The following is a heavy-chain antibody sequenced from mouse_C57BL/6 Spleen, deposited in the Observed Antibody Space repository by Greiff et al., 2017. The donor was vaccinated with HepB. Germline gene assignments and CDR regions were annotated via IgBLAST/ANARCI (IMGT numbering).Heavy chain of an antibody. Sequence: EVQGVESGGGLVKPGGSLKLSCAASGFTFSSYTMSWVRQTPEKRLEWVATISGGGGNTYYPDSVKGRFTISRDNAKNTLYLQMSSLRSEDTALYYCASRSLGGAWFAYWGQGTLVTVSA. V-gene: IGHV5-9*01. CDR1: GFTFSSYT. D-gene: IGHD6-2*01. CDR3: ASRSLGGAWFAY. J-gene: IGHJ3*01. CDR2: ISGGGGNT.